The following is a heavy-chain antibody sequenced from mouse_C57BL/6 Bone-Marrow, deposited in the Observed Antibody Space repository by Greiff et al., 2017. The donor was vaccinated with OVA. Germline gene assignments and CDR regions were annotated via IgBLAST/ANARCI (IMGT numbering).Heavy chain of an antibody. CDR2: INPNNGGT. Sequence: EVQLQQSGPELVKPGASVKISCKASGYTFTDYYMNWVKQSHGKSLEWIGDINPNNGGTSYNQKFKGKATLTVDKSSSTAYMELRSLTSEDSAVYYCAPLITTVPFAYWGQGTLVTVSA. J-gene: IGHJ3*01. V-gene: IGHV1-26*01. CDR3: APLITTVPFAY. CDR1: GYTFTDYY. D-gene: IGHD1-1*01.